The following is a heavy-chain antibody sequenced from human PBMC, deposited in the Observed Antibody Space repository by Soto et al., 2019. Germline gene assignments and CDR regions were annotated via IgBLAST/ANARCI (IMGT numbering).Heavy chain of an antibody. Sequence: SVKVSCKASGGTFSSYAISWVRQAPGQGLEWMGGIIPIFGTANYAQKFQGRVTITADKSTSTDYMEMSSLRSEDTAVYYCAVDSSGYYSIGGGAFDIWGQGKMVTVSS. CDR3: AVDSSGYYSIGGGAFDI. CDR1: GGTFSSYA. CDR2: IIPIFGTA. J-gene: IGHJ3*02. D-gene: IGHD3-22*01. V-gene: IGHV1-69*06.